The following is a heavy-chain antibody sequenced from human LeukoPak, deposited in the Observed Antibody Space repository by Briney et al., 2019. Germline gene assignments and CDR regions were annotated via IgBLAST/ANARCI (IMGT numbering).Heavy chain of an antibody. CDR3: ATADY. J-gene: IGHJ4*02. CDR1: GGSVSSGSYY. CDR2: IYYSGST. V-gene: IGHV4-61*01. Sequence: PSETLSLTCTVSGGSVSSGSYYWSWIRQPPGKGLEWIGYIYYSGSTNYNPSLKSRVTISVDTSKNQFSLKLSSVTAADTAVYYCATADYWGQGTLVTVSP.